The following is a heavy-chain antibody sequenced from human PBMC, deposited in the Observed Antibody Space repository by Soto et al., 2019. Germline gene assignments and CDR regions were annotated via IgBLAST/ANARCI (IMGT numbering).Heavy chain of an antibody. CDR3: ASPEYCSSTSCYYYYYGMDV. V-gene: IGHV1-69*01. Sequence: QVQLVQSGAEVKKPGSSVKVSCKASGGTFSSYAISWVRQAPGQGLEWMGGIIPIFGTANYAQKFQGRVTINADESTSTAYMELSSLRSEDTAVYYCASPEYCSSTSCYYYYYGMDVCGQGTTVTVSS. CDR1: GGTFSSYA. D-gene: IGHD2-2*01. J-gene: IGHJ6*02. CDR2: IIPIFGTA.